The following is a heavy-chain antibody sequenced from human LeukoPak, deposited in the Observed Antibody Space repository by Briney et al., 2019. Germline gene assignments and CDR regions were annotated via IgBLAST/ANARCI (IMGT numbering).Heavy chain of an antibody. CDR1: GDSFSNNSAA. J-gene: IGHJ4*02. CDR2: TYYRSKWYN. D-gene: IGHD6-19*01. V-gene: IGHV6-1*01. CDR3: ARGARSSVDY. Sequence: SQTLSLTCAISGDSFSNNSAAWNWIRQSPSRGLEWPGGTYYRSKWYNDYAVSVKSRITINPDTSKNQFSLQLNSVTPEDTAVYYCARGARSSVDYWGQGTLVTVSS.